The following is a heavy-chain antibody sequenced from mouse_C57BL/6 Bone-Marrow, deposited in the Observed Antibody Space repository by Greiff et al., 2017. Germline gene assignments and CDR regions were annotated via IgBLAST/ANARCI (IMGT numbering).Heavy chain of an antibody. J-gene: IGHJ4*01. Sequence: EVMLVESGGDLVKPGGSLKLSCAASGFTFSSYGMSWVRQTPDKRLEWVATISSGGSYTYYPDSVKGRFTISRDNAKNTLYLQMSSLKSEDTARYYCARRDDYDDYYAMDYWGQGTSVTVSS. V-gene: IGHV5-6*02. D-gene: IGHD2-4*01. CDR1: GFTFSSYG. CDR2: ISSGGSYT. CDR3: ARRDDYDDYYAMDY.